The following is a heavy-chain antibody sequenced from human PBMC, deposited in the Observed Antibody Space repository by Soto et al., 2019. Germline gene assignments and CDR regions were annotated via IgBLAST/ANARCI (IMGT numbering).Heavy chain of an antibody. Sequence: SETLSLTCTVSGGSISSYYWSWIRQPPGKGLEWIGYIYYSRTTNYNPSLKSRVTISVDTSKNQFSLKLSSVTAADTAVYYCARQSGWNAHLLVNWGQGTLVTVSS. CDR2: IYYSRTT. V-gene: IGHV4-59*08. D-gene: IGHD1-1*01. CDR3: ARQSGWNAHLLVN. CDR1: GGSISSYY. J-gene: IGHJ4*02.